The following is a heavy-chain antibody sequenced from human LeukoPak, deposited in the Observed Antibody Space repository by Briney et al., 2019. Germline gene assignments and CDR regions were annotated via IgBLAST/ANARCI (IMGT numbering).Heavy chain of an antibody. CDR2: ISDSGSTT. CDR3: ALRVATALNAFDI. Sequence: GGSLSLSCAASGFTFSCYAITWVRQAPGKGLEWVSGISDSGSTTSYADSVKGRFTISRDNSNNTLFLQMHNLRGEDTAMYYCALRVATALNAFDIWGQGTMVTVS. D-gene: IGHD6-25*01. CDR1: GFTFSCYA. J-gene: IGHJ3*02. V-gene: IGHV3-23*01.